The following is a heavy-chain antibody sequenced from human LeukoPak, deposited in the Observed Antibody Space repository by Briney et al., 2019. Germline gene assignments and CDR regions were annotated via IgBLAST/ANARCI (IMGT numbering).Heavy chain of an antibody. CDR2: VRYDGTEK. Sequence: PGGSLRLSCAASGFTFSSNGMHWVRQAPGKGLEWVAFVRYDGTEKYYINSVKGRFTISRDNSKNTLSLQMNSLRAEDTAVYYCARDTGIAVAGTWGQGTLVTVSS. D-gene: IGHD6-19*01. CDR3: ARDTGIAVAGT. J-gene: IGHJ5*02. CDR1: GFTFSSNG. V-gene: IGHV3-30*02.